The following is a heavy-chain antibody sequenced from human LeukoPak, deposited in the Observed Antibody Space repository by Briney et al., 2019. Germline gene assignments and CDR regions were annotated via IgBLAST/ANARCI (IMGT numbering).Heavy chain of an antibody. J-gene: IGHJ6*02. CDR3: ARTGGDDTGYYYYGMDV. CDR1: GGSISSGGYY. CDR2: IYYSGST. Sequence: SQTLSLTCTVSGGSISSGGYYWSWIRQHPGKGLEWIGYIYYSGSTNYNPSLKSRVTISVDTSKNQFSLKLSSVTAADTAVYYCARTGGDDTGYYYYGMDVWGQGTTVTVSS. V-gene: IGHV4-31*03. D-gene: IGHD3-16*01.